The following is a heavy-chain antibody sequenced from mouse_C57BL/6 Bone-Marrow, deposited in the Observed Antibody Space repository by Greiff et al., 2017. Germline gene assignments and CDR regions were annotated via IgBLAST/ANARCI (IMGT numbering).Heavy chain of an antibody. J-gene: IGHJ3*01. Sequence: QVTLKESGPGILQPSQTLSLTCSFSGFSLSTFGMGVGWIRQPSGKGLEWLAHIWWDDDKYYNPALKSRLTISKDTSKNQVFLKIANVDTADTATYYCAQGYYDYDEGTFAYWGQGTLVTVSA. CDR1: GFSLSTFGMG. CDR3: AQGYYDYDEGTFAY. CDR2: IWWDDDK. V-gene: IGHV8-8*01. D-gene: IGHD2-4*01.